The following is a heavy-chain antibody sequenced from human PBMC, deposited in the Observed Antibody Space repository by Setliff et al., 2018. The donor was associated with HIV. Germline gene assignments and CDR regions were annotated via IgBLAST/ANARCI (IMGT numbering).Heavy chain of an antibody. CDR1: GGSISSVSFY. CDR3: ARASTMIVVVIKGFDI. V-gene: IGHV4-61*09. CDR2: IYTSGSP. Sequence: SETLSLTCTVSGGSISSVSFYWSWIRQPAGKGLEWIGHIYTSGSPDYNPSLKSLVSISVDTSKNQFSLKLSSVTAADTAVYYCARASTMIVVVIKGFDIWGQGTMVTVSS. D-gene: IGHD3-22*01. J-gene: IGHJ3*02.